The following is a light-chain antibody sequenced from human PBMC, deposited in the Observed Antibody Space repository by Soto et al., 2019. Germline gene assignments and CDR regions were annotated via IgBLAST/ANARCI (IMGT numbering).Light chain of an antibody. V-gene: IGLV2-14*03. Sequence: QSALTQPASVSGSPGQSITISCTGTSSDIGTFDFVSWYQHHPGKAPKLLIYDVSDRPSGVSDRFSGSKSGNTASLTISGLQTEHEASYYCTSYTTRRTYVFGTGTKLTVL. CDR2: DVS. CDR1: SSDIGTFDF. J-gene: IGLJ1*01. CDR3: TSYTTRRTYV.